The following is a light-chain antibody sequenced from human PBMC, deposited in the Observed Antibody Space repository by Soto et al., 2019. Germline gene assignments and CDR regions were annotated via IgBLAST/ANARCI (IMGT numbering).Light chain of an antibody. V-gene: IGKV3-20*01. Sequence: EIVLTQSPGTLSLSPGERATLACRASQSVSRYLAWYQQKPGQAPRLLIYGASSRATGIPDRFSGSGSGTDFTLTISRQEPEDVAVDYCQQYGRPSRTFGQGTKVEIK. CDR2: GAS. CDR3: QQYGRPSRT. CDR1: QSVSRY. J-gene: IGKJ1*01.